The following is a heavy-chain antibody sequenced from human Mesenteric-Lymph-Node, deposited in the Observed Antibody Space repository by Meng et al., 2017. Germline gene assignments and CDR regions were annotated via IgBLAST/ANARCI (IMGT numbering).Heavy chain of an antibody. Sequence: GSLRLSCTVSGDSISSSSYYWGWIRQPPGKGLEWIGNIYYSGNTYYNPSLKSRVTISVDTSKNQFYLKLSSVTAADTAVYYCARRPQRALVYFDFWGQGTLVTVSS. CDR1: GDSISSSSYY. V-gene: IGHV4-39*07. CDR2: IYYSGNT. CDR3: ARRPQRALVYFDF. D-gene: IGHD6-25*01. J-gene: IGHJ4*02.